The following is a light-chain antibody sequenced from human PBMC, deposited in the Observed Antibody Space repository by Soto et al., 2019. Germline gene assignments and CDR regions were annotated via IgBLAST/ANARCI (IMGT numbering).Light chain of an antibody. Sequence: EIVLTQSPGTLSLSPGERATLSCRASQSVSSSFLAWYQQKPGQAPRLLIYGASSRATGIPDRFSGSGSGTDYTLTISGLQPPDFAVPYFQPYGYSPWTFGQGTNVEIK. CDR1: QSVSSSF. V-gene: IGKV3-20*01. CDR2: GAS. J-gene: IGKJ1*01. CDR3: QPYGYSPWT.